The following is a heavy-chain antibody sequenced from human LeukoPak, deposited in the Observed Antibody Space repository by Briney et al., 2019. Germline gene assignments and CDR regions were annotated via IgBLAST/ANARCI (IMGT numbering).Heavy chain of an antibody. Sequence: GASVKVSCKASGYTFTSYDTNWVRQATGQGLEWMGWMNPNSGNTGYAQKFQGRVTMTRNTSISTAYMELSSLRSEDTAVYYCAVTMTTVQTIAFDIWGQGTMVTVSS. J-gene: IGHJ3*02. D-gene: IGHD4-17*01. CDR3: AVTMTTVQTIAFDI. CDR2: MNPNSGNT. V-gene: IGHV1-8*01. CDR1: GYTFTSYD.